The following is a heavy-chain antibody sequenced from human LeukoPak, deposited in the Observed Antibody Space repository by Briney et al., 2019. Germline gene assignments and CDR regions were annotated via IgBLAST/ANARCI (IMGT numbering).Heavy chain of an antibody. CDR3: ARDFRALVGATAGGGY. V-gene: IGHV3-30-3*01. J-gene: IGHJ4*02. CDR2: ISYDGSNK. D-gene: IGHD1-26*01. CDR1: GFTFSSYA. Sequence: GGSLRLSCAASGFTFSSYAMHWVRQAPGKGLEWVAVISYDGSNKYYADSVKGRFTISRDNSKNTLYLQMNSLRAEDTAVYYCARDFRALVGATAGGGYWGQGTLVTVSS.